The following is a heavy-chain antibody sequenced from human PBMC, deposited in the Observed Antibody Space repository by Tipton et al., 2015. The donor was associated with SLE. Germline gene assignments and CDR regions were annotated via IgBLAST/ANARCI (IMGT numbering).Heavy chain of an antibody. Sequence: QLVQSGAEVKKPGASVKVSCKASGYTFSSYGIIWVRQAPGQGLERMGWISAYNGNTNCAQKLQGRVTMTTDASTSTAYMELRSLRSDDTAVYYCAIAVVGTLFFDYWGQGTLVTVSS. J-gene: IGHJ4*02. CDR2: ISAYNGNT. V-gene: IGHV1-18*01. CDR1: GYTFSSYG. CDR3: AIAVVGTLFFDY. D-gene: IGHD6-19*01.